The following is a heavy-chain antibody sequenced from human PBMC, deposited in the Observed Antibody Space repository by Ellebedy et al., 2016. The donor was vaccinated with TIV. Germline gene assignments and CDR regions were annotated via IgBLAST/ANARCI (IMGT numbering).Heavy chain of an antibody. Sequence: GGSLRLSXAASGFTFSSYTRRWVRQAPGKGLEWVSDISGSGGSTYYADSVKGRFTISRDNSKNTLYLQMNSLRVGDTAVYYCAKGITAAVVEGSLFDPWGQGTLVTVSS. J-gene: IGHJ5*02. D-gene: IGHD6-13*01. V-gene: IGHV3-23*01. CDR1: GFTFSSYT. CDR2: ISGSGGST. CDR3: AKGITAAVVEGSLFDP.